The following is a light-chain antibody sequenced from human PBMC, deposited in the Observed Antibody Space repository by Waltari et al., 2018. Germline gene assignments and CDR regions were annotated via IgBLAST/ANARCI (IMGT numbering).Light chain of an antibody. J-gene: IGLJ3*02. Sequence: QLVLTQSPSASASLGASVKLTCTLSSGHSSNVIAWHQQREEKGPRYLMKVNSDGSHSKGDKIPYRFSGSSSGAERYLTIANRPCEDEADYYCQTGGHGTWVFGGGTKLTVL. CDR1: SGHSSNV. V-gene: IGLV4-69*01. CDR2: VNSDGSH. CDR3: QTGGHGTWV.